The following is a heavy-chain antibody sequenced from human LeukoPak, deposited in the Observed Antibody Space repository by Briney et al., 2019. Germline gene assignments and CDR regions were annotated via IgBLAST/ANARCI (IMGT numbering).Heavy chain of an antibody. J-gene: IGHJ4*02. Sequence: HPGGSLRLSCAASGFTFSSYGMHWVRQAPGKGLEWVAVIWYDGSNKYYADSVKGRFTISRDNSKNTLYLQMNSLRAEDTAVYYCAKLWEQLEYYFDYWGQGTLVTVSS. D-gene: IGHD6-6*01. CDR2: IWYDGSNK. CDR3: AKLWEQLEYYFDY. V-gene: IGHV3-33*06. CDR1: GFTFSSYG.